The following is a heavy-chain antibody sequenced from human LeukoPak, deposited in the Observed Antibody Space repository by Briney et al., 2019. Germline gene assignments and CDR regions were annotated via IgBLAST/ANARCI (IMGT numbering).Heavy chain of an antibody. V-gene: IGHV5-51*01. Sequence: GESLKISCKGSGYSFSSNWIGWVRQLPGTGLEWMGIIYPGDSDTRYSPSFQGQVTISADRSISTAHLQWSSLKASDTAMYYCAGGGGQLWWTYWGQGTLVVVSS. CDR2: IYPGDSDT. D-gene: IGHD5-18*01. J-gene: IGHJ4*02. CDR1: GYSFSSNW. CDR3: AGGGGQLWWTY.